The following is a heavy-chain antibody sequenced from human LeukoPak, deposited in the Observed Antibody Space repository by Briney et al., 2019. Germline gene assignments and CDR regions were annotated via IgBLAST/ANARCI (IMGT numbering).Heavy chain of an antibody. Sequence: EASVKVSCKASGYTFTSYYIHWVRQAPGQGLEWMGWITPNSGGTKYAQRFQGRVTMTRDTSISTAYMDLSSLGSDDTAVFYCVRKSATRRTSEFDYWGQGTPVTVSS. J-gene: IGHJ4*02. D-gene: IGHD2-15*01. CDR1: GYTFTSYY. CDR3: VRKSATRRTSEFDY. CDR2: ITPNSGGT. V-gene: IGHV1-2*02.